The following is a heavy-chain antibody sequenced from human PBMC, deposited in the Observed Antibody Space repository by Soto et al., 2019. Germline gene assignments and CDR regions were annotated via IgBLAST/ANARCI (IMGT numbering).Heavy chain of an antibody. CDR2: IYWDDDE. V-gene: IGHV2-5*02. Sequence: QITLKESGPTLVKPAQTLALTCTFSGFSLTTDGEGVGWVRQPPGEALEWLALIYWDDDERYSPSLKTRLTITKDPSKNQVVLIMTHVDPVDTATYYCAHSRNLITEDAQVGDFDYWGQGTLVTVSS. J-gene: IGHJ4*02. D-gene: IGHD3-10*01. CDR3: AHSRNLITEDAQVGDFDY. CDR1: GFSLTTDGEG.